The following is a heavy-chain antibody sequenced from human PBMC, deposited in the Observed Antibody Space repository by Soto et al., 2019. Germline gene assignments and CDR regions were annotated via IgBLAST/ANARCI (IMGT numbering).Heavy chain of an antibody. CDR1: GYSFAGYW. CDR2: IDPSDSQT. CDR3: AKQIYDSDTGPNFQYYFDS. D-gene: IGHD3-22*01. V-gene: IGHV5-10-1*01. J-gene: IGHJ4*02. Sequence: GESLKISCKGSGYSFAGYWISWVRQKPGKGLEWMGRIDPSDSQTYYSPSFRGHVTISVTKSITTVFLQWSSLRASDTAMYYCAKQIYDSDTGPNFQYYFDSWGQGTPVTVSS.